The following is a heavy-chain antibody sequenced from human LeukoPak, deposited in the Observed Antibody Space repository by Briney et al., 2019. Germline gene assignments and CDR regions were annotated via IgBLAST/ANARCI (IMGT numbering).Heavy chain of an antibody. Sequence: GGSLRLSCAASGFTVSSNYMSWVRQAPGKGLEWVSVIHSGGSTYYADSVKGRFTISRDNSKNTLYLQMNSLRAEDTAVYYCARWQLAPGFDYWGQGTLVTVSS. CDR1: GFTVSSNY. V-gene: IGHV3-53*01. D-gene: IGHD6-13*01. CDR3: ARWQLAPGFDY. J-gene: IGHJ4*02. CDR2: IHSGGST.